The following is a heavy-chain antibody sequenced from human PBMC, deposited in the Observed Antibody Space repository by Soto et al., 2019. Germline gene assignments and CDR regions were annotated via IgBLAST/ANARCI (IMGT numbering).Heavy chain of an antibody. J-gene: IGHJ6*02. Sequence: PSETLSLTCAVYGGSFSGYYWTWIRQPPGTGLEWIGEINHSGSTNYNPSLKSRVTISVDTSKNQFSLKVTSVTAADTAVYYFARLHGYCISSSCHGHYAMDVWGQGTTVTVSS. CDR1: GGSFSGYY. D-gene: IGHD2-2*01. CDR3: ARLHGYCISSSCHGHYAMDV. V-gene: IGHV4-34*01. CDR2: INHSGST.